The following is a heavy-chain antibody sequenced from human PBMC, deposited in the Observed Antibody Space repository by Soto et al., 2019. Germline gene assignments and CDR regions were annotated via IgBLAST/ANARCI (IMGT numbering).Heavy chain of an antibody. Sequence: EVQLEESGGDLVQPGGSLRLSCAASGFTLSAYWMTWVRQAPGKGLEWVANINRDGSKKSYLDSERGRFTISRDNVGNSLYRQMDSLRADDTALDYCARDVSPGSSSLYLDAFDIWGQGTMVTVSS. V-gene: IGHV3-7*05. CDR2: INRDGSKK. D-gene: IGHD6-13*01. J-gene: IGHJ3*02. CDR3: ARDVSPGSSSLYLDAFDI. CDR1: GFTLSAYW.